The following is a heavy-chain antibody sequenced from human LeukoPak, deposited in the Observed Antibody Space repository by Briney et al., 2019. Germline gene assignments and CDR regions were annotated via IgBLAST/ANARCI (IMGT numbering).Heavy chain of an antibody. CDR1: GGSISSYY. J-gene: IGHJ4*02. D-gene: IGHD5-12*01. CDR3: ARGVATVPVDF. CDR2: ISYIGIT. V-gene: IGHV4-59*01. Sequence: PSGTLSLTCTVSGGSISSYYWSWIRQPPGTGLEWIGYISYIGITNYNPSLESRVTISVDTSKNQFSLKLSSVTASDTAVYYCARGVATVPVDFWGQGTRVTVSS.